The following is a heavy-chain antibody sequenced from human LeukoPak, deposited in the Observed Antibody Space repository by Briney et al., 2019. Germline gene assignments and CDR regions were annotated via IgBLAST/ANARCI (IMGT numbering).Heavy chain of an antibody. V-gene: IGHV3-30-3*01. CDR1: GFTFSSYA. CDR3: ARVFPPLPPSAVGAFDI. CDR2: ISYDGSNK. Sequence: PGGSLRLSCAASGFTFSSYAMHWVRQAPGKGLEWVAVISYDGSNKYYADSVKGRFTISRDNSKNTLYLQMNSLRAEDTAVYYCARVFPPLPPSAVGAFDIWGQGTMVTVSS. J-gene: IGHJ3*02.